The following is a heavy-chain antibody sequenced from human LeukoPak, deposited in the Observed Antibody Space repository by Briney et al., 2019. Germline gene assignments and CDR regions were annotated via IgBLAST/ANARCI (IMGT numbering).Heavy chain of an antibody. Sequence: PGKSLRLSCAASGLTFRNYGMHWVRQAPGKGLEWVAVMSYDGSNYYYADSVKGRFTISRDNSKNTLYLQMSTLGAEDTAVYYCARDPYCSDGSCFPDYWGQGTLVTVSS. J-gene: IGHJ4*02. CDR1: GLTFRNYG. D-gene: IGHD2-15*01. CDR3: ARDPYCSDGSCFPDY. CDR2: MSYDGSNY. V-gene: IGHV3-30*03.